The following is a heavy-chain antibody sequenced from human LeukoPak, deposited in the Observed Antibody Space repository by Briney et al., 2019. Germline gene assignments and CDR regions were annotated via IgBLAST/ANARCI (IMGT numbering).Heavy chain of an antibody. CDR2: IKSDGSST. V-gene: IGHV3-74*01. CDR1: GFPFSSYW. CDR3: ARVWRGSTFDY. J-gene: IGHJ4*02. Sequence: GGSLRLSCAASGFPFSSYWMHWVRQAPGKGLVWVSRIKSDGSSTNYADSVKGRFTISRDNAKNTLYLQMNSLRAEDTAVYYCARVWRGSTFDYWGQGTLVTVSS. D-gene: IGHD3-3*01.